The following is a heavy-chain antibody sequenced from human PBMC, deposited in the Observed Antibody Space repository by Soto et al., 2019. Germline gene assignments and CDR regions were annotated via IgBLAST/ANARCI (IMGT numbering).Heavy chain of an antibody. Sequence: GGSLRLSCAASGFTFSSYAMSWVRQAPGKGLEWVSAISGSGGSTYYADSVKGRFTISRDNSKNTLYLQMNSLRAEDTAVYYCAKGKQIVFDAGHDYWGQGTLVTVSS. CDR3: AKGKQIVFDAGHDY. CDR1: GFTFSSYA. D-gene: IGHD6-6*01. J-gene: IGHJ4*02. CDR2: ISGSGGST. V-gene: IGHV3-23*01.